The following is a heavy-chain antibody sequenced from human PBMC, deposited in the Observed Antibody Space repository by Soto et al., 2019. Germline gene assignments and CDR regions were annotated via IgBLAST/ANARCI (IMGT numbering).Heavy chain of an antibody. CDR3: ARDLGAFNYGSAYFDY. Sequence: GGSLRLSCAASGFTFDTYWMNWVRQAPGKGLEWVAVIWYDGSNQYYADSVKGRFTISRDNSKNMLYLQMNSLRAEDTAVYYCARDLGAFNYGSAYFDYWGQGTPVTVSS. CDR1: GFTFDTYW. J-gene: IGHJ4*02. CDR2: IWYDGSNQ. V-gene: IGHV3-33*08. D-gene: IGHD3-10*01.